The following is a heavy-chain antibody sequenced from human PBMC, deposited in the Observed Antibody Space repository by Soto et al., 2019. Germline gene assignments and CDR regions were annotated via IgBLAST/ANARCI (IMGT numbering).Heavy chain of an antibody. D-gene: IGHD6-13*01. Sequence: QVQLVQSGTEVKKPGSSVKVSCKASGGTFSSYAISWVRQAPGQGLEWMGGVIPIFGTANYAQKFQGRVTLTADATTSTAYMELRILRSEDTAVYYCERDAWDVARPIAADGNYFDYWVQGTLVTVSS. CDR1: GGTFSSYA. J-gene: IGHJ4*02. CDR3: ERDAWDVARPIAADGNYFDY. CDR2: VIPIFGTA. V-gene: IGHV1-69*01.